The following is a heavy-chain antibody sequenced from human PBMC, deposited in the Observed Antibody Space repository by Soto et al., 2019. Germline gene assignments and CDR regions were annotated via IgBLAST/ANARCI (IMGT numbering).Heavy chain of an antibody. CDR1: GYTFTTYG. D-gene: IGHD3-16*01. CDR3: AREGEMPYYYYGLDV. Sequence: QVQLVQSGAEVRKPGASVKVSCKASGYTFTTYGISWVRQAPGQGLEWMGWISGYNGHTKYAQKFQGRVTMTTDTSTSKVYMDLRTLRSDDTAVYYCAREGEMPYYYYGLDVCGQGTTVTVSS. V-gene: IGHV1-18*01. J-gene: IGHJ6*02. CDR2: ISGYNGHT.